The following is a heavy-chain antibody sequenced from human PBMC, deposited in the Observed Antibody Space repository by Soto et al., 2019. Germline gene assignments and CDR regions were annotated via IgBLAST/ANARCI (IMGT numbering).Heavy chain of an antibody. Sequence: GESLKISCKGSGYSFTSYWISWVRQMPGKGLEWMGRIDPSDSYTNYSPSFQGHVTISADKSISTAYLQWSSLKASDTAMYYCARSPLTGDYYYGMDVWGQGTTVTVS. CDR1: GYSFTSYW. CDR3: ARSPLTGDYYYGMDV. D-gene: IGHD7-27*01. CDR2: IDPSDSYT. V-gene: IGHV5-10-1*01. J-gene: IGHJ6*02.